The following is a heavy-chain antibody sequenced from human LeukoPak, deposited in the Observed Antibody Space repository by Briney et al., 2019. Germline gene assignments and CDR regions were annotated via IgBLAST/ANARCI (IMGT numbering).Heavy chain of an antibody. D-gene: IGHD3-10*01. CDR2: IYYSGST. V-gene: IGHV4-59*01. J-gene: IGHJ5*02. CDR1: GGTISSYY. Sequence: SETLSLTCTVSGGTISSYYWSWIRQPPGKGLEWMGYIYYSGSTNYNPSLKSRVTISVDTSKNQFSLKLSSVTAADTAVYYCARVDYGSGSFPQFDPWGQGTLVTVSS. CDR3: ARVDYGSGSFPQFDP.